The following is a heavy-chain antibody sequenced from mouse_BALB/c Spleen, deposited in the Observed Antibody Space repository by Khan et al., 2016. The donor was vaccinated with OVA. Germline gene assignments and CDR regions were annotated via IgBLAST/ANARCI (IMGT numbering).Heavy chain of an antibody. J-gene: IGHJ4*01. V-gene: IGHV2-3*01. Sequence: VQLKESGPGLVAPSQSLSITCTVSGFSLTSYGVNWVRQPPGEGLEWLGVIWGDGSTNYHSTLKSRLIISKDSSKRQVFLTLNSLQTDDTATYYCAKFTPDYYSMDYWGQGTSVTVST. CDR2: IWGDGST. CDR3: AKFTPDYYSMDY. D-gene: IGHD1-1*01. CDR1: GFSLTSYG.